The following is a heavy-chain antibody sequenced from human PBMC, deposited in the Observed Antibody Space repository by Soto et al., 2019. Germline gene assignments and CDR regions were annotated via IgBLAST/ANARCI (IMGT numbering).Heavy chain of an antibody. V-gene: IGHV3-53*01. J-gene: IGHJ4*02. Sequence: EVQLVESGGGLIQPGGSLRLSCAASGFTVSINHMSWVRQAPGKGLEWVSVIYSDGSTYYADSVKGRITISRDNSKNTVYLQMNSLRAEDTAVYYCARADPWRGYSSGWYYFDYWGQGTLVTVSS. CDR1: GFTVSINH. CDR3: ARADPWRGYSSGWYYFDY. CDR2: IYSDGST. D-gene: IGHD6-19*01.